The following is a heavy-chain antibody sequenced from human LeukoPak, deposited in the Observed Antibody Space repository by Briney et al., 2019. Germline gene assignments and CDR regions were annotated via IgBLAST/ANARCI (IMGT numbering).Heavy chain of an antibody. Sequence: SETLSLTCTVSGGSISSYYWSWIRQPPGKGLEWIGEINHSGSTNYNPSLKSRVTISVDTSKNQFSLKLSSVTAADTAVYYCARHLGDFDYWGQGTLVTVSS. CDR2: INHSGST. CDR3: ARHLGDFDY. V-gene: IGHV4-34*01. D-gene: IGHD3-10*01. CDR1: GGSISSYY. J-gene: IGHJ4*02.